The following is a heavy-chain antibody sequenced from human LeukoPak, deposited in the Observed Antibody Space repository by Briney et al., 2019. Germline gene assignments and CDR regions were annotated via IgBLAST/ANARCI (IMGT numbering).Heavy chain of an antibody. CDR1: GYTFTGYY. D-gene: IGHD6-6*01. CDR3: ARDRGYSSSPEWFDP. Sequence: ASVKVSCKASGYTFTGYYMHWVRQAPGQGLEWMGWINPNSGGTNYAQKFQGRVTMTRDTSISTAYMELSRLTSDDTAVYYCARDRGYSSSPEWFDPWGQGTLVTVSS. V-gene: IGHV1-2*02. CDR2: INPNSGGT. J-gene: IGHJ5*02.